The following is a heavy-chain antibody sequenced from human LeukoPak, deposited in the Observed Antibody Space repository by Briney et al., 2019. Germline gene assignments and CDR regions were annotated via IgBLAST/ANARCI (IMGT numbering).Heavy chain of an antibody. J-gene: IGHJ4*02. CDR2: MYDTVNT. CDR3: ATIKRGYPYGYFDF. D-gene: IGHD5-18*01. Sequence: SETLSFTCTVSGVSISSHYWSWVRQPPGKGLEWIGYMYDTVNTKDNPSLTSRLTLSADTSKNQFSLRLGSVTAADTAVYYCATIKRGYPYGYFDFWGQGILVTVSS. CDR1: GVSISSHY. V-gene: IGHV4-59*11.